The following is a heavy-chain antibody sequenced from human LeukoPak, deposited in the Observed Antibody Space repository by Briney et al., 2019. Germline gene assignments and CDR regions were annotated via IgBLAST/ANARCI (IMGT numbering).Heavy chain of an antibody. V-gene: IGHV4-61*02. CDR1: GGSISSGSYY. CDR2: IYTSGST. CDR3: ARFHFPTHFDD. J-gene: IGHJ4*02. Sequence: SETLPLTCTVSGGSISSGSYYWSWIRQPAGKGLEWIGRIYTSGSTNYNPSLKSRVTISVLTSKKQFSLKLSSVTAADTAVYYCARFHFPTHFDDWGQGTLITVSS.